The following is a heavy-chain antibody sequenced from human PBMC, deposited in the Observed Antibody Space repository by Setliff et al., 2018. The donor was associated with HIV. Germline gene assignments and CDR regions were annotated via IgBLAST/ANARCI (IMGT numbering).Heavy chain of an antibody. CDR3: ALDLPGPAITSGWMKNWFDP. CDR2: ISAYNGDT. CDR1: GYTFTSYG. V-gene: IGHV1-18*01. Sequence: ASVKVSCKASGYTFTSYGISWVRQAPGQGLEWMGWISAYNGDTNYAQKFWGRVTMTRDTSTNTVYMELSGLRSEDTALYYCALDLPGPAITSGWMKNWFDPWGQGTLVT. D-gene: IGHD6-19*01. J-gene: IGHJ5*02.